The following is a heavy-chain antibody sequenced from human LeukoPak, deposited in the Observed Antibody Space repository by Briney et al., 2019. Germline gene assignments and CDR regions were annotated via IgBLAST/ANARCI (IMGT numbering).Heavy chain of an antibody. V-gene: IGHV3-11*01. CDR1: GFTFSDYY. Sequence: GGSLRLSCAASGFTFSDYYMSWIRQAPGKGLEWVSYISSSGSTIYYADSVKGRFTISRDNAKNSLYLQMNSLRAEDTAVYYCARDNGGRGYSYGPRLNYFDYWGQGTLVTVSS. CDR3: ARDNGGRGYSYGPRLNYFDY. CDR2: ISSSGSTI. J-gene: IGHJ4*02. D-gene: IGHD5-18*01.